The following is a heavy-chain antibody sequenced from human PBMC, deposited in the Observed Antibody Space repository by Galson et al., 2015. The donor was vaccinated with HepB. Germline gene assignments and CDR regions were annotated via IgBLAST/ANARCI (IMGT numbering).Heavy chain of an antibody. J-gene: IGHJ5*02. CDR1: GFSLNTSAMR. CDR2: IYWHDDK. Sequence: PALVKPTQTLTLTCTFSGFSLNTSAMRVTWIRQPPGKALEWLALIYWHDDKRYSPSLRGRLTITRDTSKNLVVLTVANMDPADTATYYCAHMSTTVTTGYFDPWSQGTLVTVSS. CDR3: AHMSTTVTTGYFDP. D-gene: IGHD4-11*01. V-gene: IGHV2-5*08.